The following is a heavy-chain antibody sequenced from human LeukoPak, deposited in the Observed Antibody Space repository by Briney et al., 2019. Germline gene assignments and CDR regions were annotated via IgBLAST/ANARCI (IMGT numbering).Heavy chain of an antibody. CDR2: MTATSNTF. J-gene: IGHJ1*01. CDR1: GFTFTSYC. CDR3: ARSLSGYDPLSAF. V-gene: IGHV3-48*04. D-gene: IGHD5-12*01. Sequence: PGGSLRLSCEVSGFTFTSYCMTWVRQVPGKGLEWIAYMTATSNTFYYADSVKGRFTFSRDNARNSLFLQMNSLTVEDTAVYYCARSLSGYDPLSAFWGQGTLVTVSS.